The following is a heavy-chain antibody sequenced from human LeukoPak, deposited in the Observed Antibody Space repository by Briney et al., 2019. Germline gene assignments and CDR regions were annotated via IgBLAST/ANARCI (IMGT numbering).Heavy chain of an antibody. CDR3: ARDLGYGALDP. CDR2: INPDGSQT. J-gene: IGHJ5*02. D-gene: IGHD4-17*01. V-gene: IGHV3-7*01. Sequence: GGSLRLSCAASGFTFSSYWMNWVRQAPGKGLEWVALINPDGSQTNYVDSVKGRFTISRDNAEDSLYLQMNSLRAEDTAVYYCARDLGYGALDPWGQGTLVTVSS. CDR1: GFTFSSYW.